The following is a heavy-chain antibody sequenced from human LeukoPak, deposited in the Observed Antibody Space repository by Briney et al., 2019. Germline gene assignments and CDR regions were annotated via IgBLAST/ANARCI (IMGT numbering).Heavy chain of an antibody. Sequence: SETLSLTCTVSGGSLSSSSYYWGWIRQPPGTGLEWIGSIYYSGSTYYNPSLKSRVTISVDTSKNQFSLKLSSVTAADTAVYYCARQKHSLFDYWGQGTLVTVSS. CDR1: GGSLSSSSYY. V-gene: IGHV4-39*01. CDR2: IYYSGST. D-gene: IGHD2-15*01. J-gene: IGHJ4*02. CDR3: ARQKHSLFDY.